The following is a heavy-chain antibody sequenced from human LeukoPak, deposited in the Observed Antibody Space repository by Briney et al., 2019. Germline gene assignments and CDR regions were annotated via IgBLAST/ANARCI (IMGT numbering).Heavy chain of an antibody. Sequence: PSETPSLTCTVSGGSMSSYYWSWIRQPPGKGLEWIGYTYYSGNTNYNPSLKSRVTISVDTSKNQFSLKVSSVTAADTAVYYCARRIPVAGNFDYWGQGTLVTVSS. D-gene: IGHD6-19*01. V-gene: IGHV4-59*01. J-gene: IGHJ4*02. CDR2: TYYSGNT. CDR1: GGSMSSYY. CDR3: ARRIPVAGNFDY.